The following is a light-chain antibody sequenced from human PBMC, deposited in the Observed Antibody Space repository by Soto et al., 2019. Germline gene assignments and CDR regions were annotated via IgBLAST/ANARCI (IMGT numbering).Light chain of an antibody. CDR2: EVT. CDR3: SSYTKLSTGV. J-gene: IGLJ3*02. CDR1: SSDIGDYNY. V-gene: IGLV2-14*01. Sequence: QAVLTQPASVSGSPGQSITISCTGTSSDIGDYNYVSWYQQHPGKVPKLLIFEVTNRPSGVSNRFSGSKSGNTASLTISGLQAEDEADYYCSSYTKLSTGVFGGGTKVTVL.